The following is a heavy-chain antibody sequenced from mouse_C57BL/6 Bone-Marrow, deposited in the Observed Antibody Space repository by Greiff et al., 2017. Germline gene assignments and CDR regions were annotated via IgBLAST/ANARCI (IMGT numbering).Heavy chain of an antibody. J-gene: IGHJ4*01. V-gene: IGHV1-80*01. CDR1: GYAFSSYW. CDR2: IYPGDGDT. CDR3: ARFYYGSRGYAMDY. Sequence: QVQLKQSGAELVKPGASVKISCKASGYAFSSYWMNWVKQRPGTGLEWIGQIYPGDGDTNYNGKFKGKATLTADKSSSTAYMQLSSLTSEDSAVYFCARFYYGSRGYAMDYWGQGTSVTVSS. D-gene: IGHD1-1*01.